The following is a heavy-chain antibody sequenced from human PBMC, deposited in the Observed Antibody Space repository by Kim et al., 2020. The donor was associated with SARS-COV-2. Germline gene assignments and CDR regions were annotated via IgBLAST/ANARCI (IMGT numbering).Heavy chain of an antibody. D-gene: IGHD2-8*01. J-gene: IGHJ4*02. V-gene: IGHV4-34*01. CDR3: ARLLLHCTNGVCGVDY. Sequence: LRSRVTISVDTSKNQFSLKLSSVTAADTAVYYCARLLLHCTNGVCGVDYWGQGTLVTVSS.